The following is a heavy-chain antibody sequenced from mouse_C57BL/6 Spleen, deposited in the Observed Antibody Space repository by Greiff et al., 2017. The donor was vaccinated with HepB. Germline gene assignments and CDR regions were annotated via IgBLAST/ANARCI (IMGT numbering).Heavy chain of an antibody. CDR2: ISSGSSTI. CDR1: GFTFSDYG. D-gene: IGHD1-1*01. J-gene: IGHJ2*01. CDR3: ARGRVTTVVAHYFDY. Sequence: EVMLVESGGGLVKPGGSLKLSCAASGFTFSDYGMHWVRQAPEKGLEWVAYISSGSSTIYYADTVKGRFTISRDNAKNTLFLQMTSLRSEDTAMYYCARGRVTTVVAHYFDYWGQGTTLTVSS. V-gene: IGHV5-17*01.